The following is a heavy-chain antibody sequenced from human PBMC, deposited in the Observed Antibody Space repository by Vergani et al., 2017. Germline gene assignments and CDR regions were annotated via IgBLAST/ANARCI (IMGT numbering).Heavy chain of an antibody. V-gene: IGHV3-64*02. D-gene: IGHD5-24*01. Sequence: EVQLVESGEGLVQPGGSLRLSCAASGFTFSSYAMHWVRQAPGKGLDYVSAISSNGGSTSYADSVKGRFTISRDNSKNTLYLQMGRLRAEDMAVYYCAREEMATPDYWGQGTLVTVSS. CDR2: ISSNGGST. CDR3: AREEMATPDY. CDR1: GFTFSSYA. J-gene: IGHJ4*02.